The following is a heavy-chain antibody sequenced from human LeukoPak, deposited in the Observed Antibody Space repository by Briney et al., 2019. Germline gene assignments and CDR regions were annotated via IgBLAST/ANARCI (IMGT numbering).Heavy chain of an antibody. Sequence: SETLSLTCTVSGGSISSYYWSWIRQPAGKGLEWIGRIYTSGSTNYNPSLKSRVTMSVHTSKNQFSLKLSSVTAADTAVYYCARGYYDFWSGYYPQNWFDPWGQGTLVTVSS. J-gene: IGHJ5*02. CDR3: ARGYYDFWSGYYPQNWFDP. CDR1: GGSISSYY. D-gene: IGHD3-3*01. V-gene: IGHV4-4*07. CDR2: IYTSGST.